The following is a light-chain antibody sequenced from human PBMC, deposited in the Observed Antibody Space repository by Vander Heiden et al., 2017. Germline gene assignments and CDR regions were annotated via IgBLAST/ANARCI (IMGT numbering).Light chain of an antibody. V-gene: IGKV1-39*01. Sequence: DIQMTQSPSSLSAAVGARVTITCRASRSISSYLNGDQQKPGKATKLLIYAATSLQSGVPARFSGSGCGTEFTLTSSSRQPEDFATDYCQHSYSTPRTFGQGTKVEIK. CDR3: QHSYSTPRT. CDR1: RSISSY. CDR2: AAT. J-gene: IGKJ1*01.